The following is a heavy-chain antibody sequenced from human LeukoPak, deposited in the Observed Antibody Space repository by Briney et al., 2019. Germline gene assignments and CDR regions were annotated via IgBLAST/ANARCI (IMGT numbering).Heavy chain of an antibody. Sequence: GASVKVSCKASGYTFTSYGTSWVRQAPGQGLEWIGWISAYNGNTNYAQKLQGRVTMTTDTSTSTAYMELRSLRSDDTAVYYCAREGSDYYGSGSYYNHFDYWGQGTLVTVSS. J-gene: IGHJ4*02. CDR1: GYTFTSYG. CDR2: ISAYNGNT. CDR3: AREGSDYYGSGSYYNHFDY. D-gene: IGHD3-10*01. V-gene: IGHV1-18*04.